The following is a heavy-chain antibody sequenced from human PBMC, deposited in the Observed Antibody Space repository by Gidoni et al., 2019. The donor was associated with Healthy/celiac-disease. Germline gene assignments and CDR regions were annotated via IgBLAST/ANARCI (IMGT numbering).Heavy chain of an antibody. CDR1: GGSISSYY. Sequence: QVQLQESGPGLVTPSETLSLTCTVSGGSISSYYWSWIRQPPGKGLEWIGYIYYSGTTNYNPSLKSRVTISVDTSKNQFSLKLSSVTAADTAVYYCARDRGLEVDYWGQGTLVTVSS. D-gene: IGHD5-12*01. CDR3: ARDRGLEVDY. V-gene: IGHV4-59*01. J-gene: IGHJ4*02. CDR2: IYYSGTT.